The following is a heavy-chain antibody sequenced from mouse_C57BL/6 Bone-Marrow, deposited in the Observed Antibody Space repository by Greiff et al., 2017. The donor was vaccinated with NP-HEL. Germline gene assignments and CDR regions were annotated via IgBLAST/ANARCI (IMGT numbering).Heavy chain of an antibody. J-gene: IGHJ2*01. D-gene: IGHD1-1*01. CDR3: ARSGYYGSLLDY. CDR1: GYTFTSYW. V-gene: IGHV1-64*01. CDR2: IHPNSGST. Sequence: QVQLQQPGAELVKPGASVKLSCKASGYTFTSYWMHWVKQRPGQGLEWIGMIHPNSGSTNYNEKLKSKATLTVDKSSSTAYMQLSSLTSEDSAVYYCARSGYYGSLLDYWGQGTTLTVSS.